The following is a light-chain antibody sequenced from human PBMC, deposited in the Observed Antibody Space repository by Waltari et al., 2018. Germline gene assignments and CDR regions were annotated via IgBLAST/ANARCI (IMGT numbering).Light chain of an antibody. Sequence: DIQMTQSPSTLSASVGDRVTLSCRASQSVGTWLAWYQQKPGKAPKLLIYMASSLESGVPSRFSGSGSGTEFTLTISSLQPDDFATYSCQQYSSFSTFGQGTKL. CDR3: QQYSSFST. CDR2: MAS. CDR1: QSVGTW. V-gene: IGKV1-5*03. J-gene: IGKJ2*01.